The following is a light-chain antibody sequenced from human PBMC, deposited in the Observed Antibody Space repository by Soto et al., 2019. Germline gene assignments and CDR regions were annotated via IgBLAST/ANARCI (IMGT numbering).Light chain of an antibody. Sequence: ENVLLESPRTPFFFSGGRATLSLRGRQSVSSSYLAWYQQQPGQAPRLLISGASSRASGIPDRFSGSGSGTDFTLTISRLEPEDFAVYYCQHYGSSPPITFGQGTRLEIK. J-gene: IGKJ5*01. V-gene: IGKV3-20*01. CDR3: QHYGSSPPIT. CDR1: QSVSSSY. CDR2: GAS.